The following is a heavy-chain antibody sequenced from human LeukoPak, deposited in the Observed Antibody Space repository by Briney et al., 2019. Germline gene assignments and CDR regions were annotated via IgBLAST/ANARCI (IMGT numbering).Heavy chain of an antibody. Sequence: SETLSLTCTVSGGSISSYYWSWIRQPPGKGLEWIGYIYYSGSTNYNPSLKSRVTISVDTSKNQFSLKLSSVTAADTAVYYCAREAARGAFDIWGQGTMVTVSS. CDR3: AREAARGAFDI. D-gene: IGHD2-15*01. V-gene: IGHV4-59*01. CDR1: GGSISSYY. CDR2: IYYSGST. J-gene: IGHJ3*02.